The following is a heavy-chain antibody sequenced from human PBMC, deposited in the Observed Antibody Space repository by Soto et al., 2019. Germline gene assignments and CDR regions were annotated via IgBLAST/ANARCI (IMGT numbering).Heavy chain of an antibody. CDR1: GYSFTSYW. J-gene: IGHJ4*02. CDR2: IDPSDSYT. D-gene: IGHD3-10*01. Sequence: PGESLKISCKGSGYSFTSYWISWVRQMPGKGLEWMGRIDPSDSYTNYSPSFQGHVTISADKSISTAYLQWSSLKASDTAMYYCAIGYYGSGSYYSLDYWGQGTLVTVSS. CDR3: AIGYYGSGSYYSLDY. V-gene: IGHV5-10-1*01.